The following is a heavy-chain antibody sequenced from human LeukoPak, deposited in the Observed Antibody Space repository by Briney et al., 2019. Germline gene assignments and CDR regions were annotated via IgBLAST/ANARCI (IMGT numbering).Heavy chain of an antibody. CDR2: INHSGST. CDR1: GGSFSGYY. Sequence: PSENLSLTCAVYGGSFSGYYWSWIRQPPGKGLEWIGEINHSGSTYYNPSLKSRVTISVDTSKNQFSLKLSSVTAADTAVYYCARRRDGYNSADYWGQGTLVTVSS. J-gene: IGHJ4*02. CDR3: ARRRDGYNSADY. V-gene: IGHV4-34*01. D-gene: IGHD5-24*01.